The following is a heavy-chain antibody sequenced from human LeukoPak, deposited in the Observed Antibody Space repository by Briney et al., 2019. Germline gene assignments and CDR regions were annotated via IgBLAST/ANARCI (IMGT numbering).Heavy chain of an antibody. CDR3: ASGPDVVVVPAATVRFDC. CDR2: INHSGST. D-gene: IGHD2-2*01. Sequence: SETLSLTCAVYGASFSGFYWTWIRQPPWKGLEWIGEINHSGSTNYTPSLKSRVTISVDTSKNQFSLKLSSVTAADTAVYYCASGPDVVVVPAATVRFDCWGQGTLVTVSS. CDR1: GASFSGFY. V-gene: IGHV4-34*01. J-gene: IGHJ4*02.